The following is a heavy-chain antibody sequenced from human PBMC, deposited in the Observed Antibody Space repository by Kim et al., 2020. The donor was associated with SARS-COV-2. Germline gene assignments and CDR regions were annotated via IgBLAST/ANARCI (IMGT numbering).Heavy chain of an antibody. CDR2: IRSKAHSYAT. CDR3: TAYYDSSGSHVY. CDR1: GFTFSGSA. Sequence: GSLRLSCAASGFTFSGSAMHWVRQAPGKGLEWVGRIRSKAHSYATGYAASVKGRFTISRDDSKNTAYLQMNSLKTEDTAVYYCTAYYDSSGSHVYWGQGTLVTVSS. J-gene: IGHJ4*02. D-gene: IGHD3-22*01. V-gene: IGHV3-73*01.